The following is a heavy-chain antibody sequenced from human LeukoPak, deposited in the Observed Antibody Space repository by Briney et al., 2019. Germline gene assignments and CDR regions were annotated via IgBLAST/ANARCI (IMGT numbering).Heavy chain of an antibody. CDR3: ARHQLLWFGELGFDP. Sequence: GASVKVSCKASGYTFTSYGIGWVRQAPGQGLEWMGWISAYNGNTNYAQKLQGRVTMTTDTSTSTAYMELRSLRSDDTAVYYCARHQLLWFGELGFDPWGQGTLVTASS. V-gene: IGHV1-18*01. D-gene: IGHD3-10*01. CDR2: ISAYNGNT. J-gene: IGHJ5*02. CDR1: GYTFTSYG.